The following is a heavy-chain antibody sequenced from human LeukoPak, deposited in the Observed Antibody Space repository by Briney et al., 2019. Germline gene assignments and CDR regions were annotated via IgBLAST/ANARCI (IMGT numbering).Heavy chain of an antibody. Sequence: SETLSLTCTVSGGSISSYYWSWIRQPPGKGLEWIGYIYYSGSTNYNPSLKSRVTISVDTAKNQFSLKLSSVTAADAAVYYCAREKYMGVIDYWGQGTLVTVSS. V-gene: IGHV4-59*01. CDR1: GGSISSYY. CDR3: AREKYMGVIDY. D-gene: IGHD3-10*01. CDR2: IYYSGST. J-gene: IGHJ4*02.